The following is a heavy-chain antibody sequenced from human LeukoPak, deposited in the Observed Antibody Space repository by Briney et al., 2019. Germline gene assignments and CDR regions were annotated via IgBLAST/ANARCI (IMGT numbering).Heavy chain of an antibody. CDR3: TRGLSYYDSSGSYYVYYFDS. CDR1: GYSISSGYY. CDR2: TYHSGSL. D-gene: IGHD3-22*01. V-gene: IGHV4-38-2*01. J-gene: IGHJ4*02. Sequence: KSSETLSLTCDVSGYSISSGYYWGWIRQPPGKGLEWIGSTYHSGSLYYNPSLKSRVTISVDTSKNHLSLNLSSVTAADTAVYYCTRGLSYYDSSGSYYVYYFDSWGQGTLVTVSS.